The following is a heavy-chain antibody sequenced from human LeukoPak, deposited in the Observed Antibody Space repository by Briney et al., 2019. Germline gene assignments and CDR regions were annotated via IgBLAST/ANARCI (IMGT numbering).Heavy chain of an antibody. V-gene: IGHV3-9*01. CDR3: AKGYYDSSGTPYFDY. CDR1: GFTFDDYA. D-gene: IGHD3-22*01. J-gene: IGHJ4*02. CDR2: ISWNSGSI. Sequence: GGSLRLSCAASGFTFDDYAMHWVRRAPGKGLEWVSGISWNSGSIGYADSVKGRFTISRDNAKNSLYLQMNSLRAEDTALYYCAKGYYDSSGTPYFDYWGQGSLVTVSS.